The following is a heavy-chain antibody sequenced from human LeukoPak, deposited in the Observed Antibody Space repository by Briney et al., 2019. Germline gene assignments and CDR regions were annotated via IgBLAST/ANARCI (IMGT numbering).Heavy chain of an antibody. CDR3: ARVKYSGSYYGVDY. Sequence: SETLSLTCTVSGDPISSADYYWSWIRQPPGKGLEWIGYIYYSGSTYYNPSLKSRVIISADTSKNQFSLKLSSVTAADTAVYYCARVKYSGSYYGVDYWGQGTLVTVSS. CDR2: IYYSGST. V-gene: IGHV4-30-4*08. D-gene: IGHD1-26*01. J-gene: IGHJ4*02. CDR1: GDPISSADYY.